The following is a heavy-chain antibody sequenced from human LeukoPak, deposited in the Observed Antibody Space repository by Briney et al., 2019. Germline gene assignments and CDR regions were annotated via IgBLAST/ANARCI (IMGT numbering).Heavy chain of an antibody. Sequence: GGSLRLSCAASGFTFSSYEMNWVRQAPGKGLEWVSYISSSGSTIYYADSVKGRFTISRDSAKNSLYLQMNSLRAEDTAVYYCARDSGYSSGWYLAFDIWGQGTMVTVSS. V-gene: IGHV3-48*03. J-gene: IGHJ3*02. CDR3: ARDSGYSSGWYLAFDI. CDR1: GFTFSSYE. CDR2: ISSSGSTI. D-gene: IGHD6-19*01.